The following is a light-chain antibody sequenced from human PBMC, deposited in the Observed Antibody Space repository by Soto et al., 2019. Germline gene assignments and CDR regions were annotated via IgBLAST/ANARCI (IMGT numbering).Light chain of an antibody. J-gene: IGLJ1*01. Sequence: QSVLTQPASVSGSPGQSITISCTGTSGDIGSYNRVSWYQQHPGKAPKLIIYEVTDRPSGVSNRFSGSKSGNTASLTISGLQAEDEAEYYCCSYVGTSSSFVFGTGTKVTVL. V-gene: IGLV2-23*02. CDR2: EVT. CDR3: CSYVGTSSSFV. CDR1: SGDIGSYNR.